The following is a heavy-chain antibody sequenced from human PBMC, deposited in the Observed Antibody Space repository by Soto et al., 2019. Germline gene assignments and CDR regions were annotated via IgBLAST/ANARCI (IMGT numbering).Heavy chain of an antibody. D-gene: IGHD3-22*01. CDR3: ARDLGYYDSSGYFDY. Sequence: QVQLLESGGGLVKPGGSLRLSCAASGFTFSDYYMSWIRQAPGKGLEWVSYISSSDSIIYYADSVKGRFTISRDNANNSLYRQMNSLRAEDTAVYYCARDLGYYDSSGYFDYWGQGTLVTVSS. J-gene: IGHJ4*02. V-gene: IGHV3-11*01. CDR2: ISSSDSII. CDR1: GFTFSDYY.